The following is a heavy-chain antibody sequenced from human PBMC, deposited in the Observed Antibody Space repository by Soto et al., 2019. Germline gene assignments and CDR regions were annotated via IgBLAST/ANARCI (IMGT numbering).Heavy chain of an antibody. D-gene: IGHD2-2*01. V-gene: IGHV3-23*01. CDR1: GFTFSSYA. CDR2: ISGSGGST. J-gene: IGHJ4*02. CDR3: AKLGSSSWSPHYYFDY. Sequence: GGSLRLSCAASGFTFSSYAMSWVRQAPGKGLEWVSAISGSGGSTYYADSVKGRFTISRDNSKNTLYLQMNSLRAEDTAIYYCAKLGSSSWSPHYYFDYWGQGTLVTVSS.